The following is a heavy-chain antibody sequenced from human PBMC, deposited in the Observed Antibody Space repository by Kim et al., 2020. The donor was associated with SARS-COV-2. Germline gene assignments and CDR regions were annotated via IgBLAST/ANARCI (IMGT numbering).Heavy chain of an antibody. V-gene: IGHV3-30*04. CDR3: AREALGSGWYGRGDY. J-gene: IGHJ4*02. CDR1: GFTFSSYA. Sequence: GGSLRLSCAASGFTFSSYAMHWVRQAPGKGLEWVAVISYDGSNKYYADSVKGRFTISRDNSKNTLYLQMNSLRAEDTAVYYCAREALGSGWYGRGDYWGQGTLVTVSS. CDR2: ISYDGSNK. D-gene: IGHD6-19*01.